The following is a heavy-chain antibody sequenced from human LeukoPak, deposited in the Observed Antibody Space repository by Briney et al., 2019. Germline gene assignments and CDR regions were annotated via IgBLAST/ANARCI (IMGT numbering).Heavy chain of an antibody. J-gene: IGHJ5*02. V-gene: IGHV3-30-3*01. CDR1: GFIFSSYA. D-gene: IGHD3-22*01. Sequence: PGRSLRLSCAASGFIFSSYAMHWVRQAPGKGLEWVAVISYDGSNKYYADSVKGRFTISRDNSKNTLYLQMNSLRAEDTAVYYCARFDHYYDSSGYSDNWFDPWGQGTLVTVSS. CDR2: ISYDGSNK. CDR3: ARFDHYYDSSGYSDNWFDP.